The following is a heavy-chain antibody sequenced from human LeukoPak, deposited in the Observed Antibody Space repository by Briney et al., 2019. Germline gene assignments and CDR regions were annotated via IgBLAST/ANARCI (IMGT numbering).Heavy chain of an antibody. CDR3: AKDYYDSSGYYYGY. J-gene: IGHJ4*02. D-gene: IGHD3-22*01. Sequence: PGRSLRLSCAASGFTFSSYGMHWVRQAPGKGLEWVAVISHDGSNIYYGDSVKGRFSISRDNSKNTLYLQMNSLRAEDTAVYYCAKDYYDSSGYYYGYWGQGTLVTVSS. V-gene: IGHV3-30*18. CDR1: GFTFSSYG. CDR2: ISHDGSNI.